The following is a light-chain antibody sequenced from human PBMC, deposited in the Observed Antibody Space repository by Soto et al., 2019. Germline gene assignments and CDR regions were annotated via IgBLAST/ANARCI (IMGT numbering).Light chain of an antibody. CDR1: QDSNTF. J-gene: IGKJ3*01. CDR3: QQSDNLPDFT. CDR2: APS. V-gene: IGKV1-33*01. Sequence: DIQVTQSPPSLSASVGDRVTVTSQASQDSNTFLNWFQQRPGEAPKLLIYAPSNLEPGVPSRFSGRQSGTDFILSSSSLQPEDVGTYYCQQSDNLPDFTFGPGTKVNI.